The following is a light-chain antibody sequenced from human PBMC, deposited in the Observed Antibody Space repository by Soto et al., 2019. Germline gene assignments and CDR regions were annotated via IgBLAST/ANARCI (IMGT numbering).Light chain of an antibody. CDR3: QQRSNWPSLT. Sequence: EIVLIQSPATLSLPPGERATLSCRASQSVGSYLAWYQHKPGQAPRLLISDASNRATGIPARFSGSGSETDFTLTISSLEPEDSAVYYCQQRSNWPSLTFGGGTKVDIK. CDR2: DAS. CDR1: QSVGSY. J-gene: IGKJ4*01. V-gene: IGKV3-11*01.